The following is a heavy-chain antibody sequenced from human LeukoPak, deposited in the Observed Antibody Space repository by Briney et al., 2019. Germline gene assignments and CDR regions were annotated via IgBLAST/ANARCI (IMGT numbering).Heavy chain of an antibody. Sequence: SVKVSCKASGGTFSSYAISWVRQAPGQGLEWMGRIIPIFGTANYAQKFQGRVTITTDESTSTAYMELSSLRSEDTAVYYCASAGVGATTSDAFGIWGQGTMVTVSS. CDR3: ASAGVGATTSDAFGI. CDR2: IIPIFGTA. CDR1: GGTFSSYA. J-gene: IGHJ3*02. D-gene: IGHD1-26*01. V-gene: IGHV1-69*05.